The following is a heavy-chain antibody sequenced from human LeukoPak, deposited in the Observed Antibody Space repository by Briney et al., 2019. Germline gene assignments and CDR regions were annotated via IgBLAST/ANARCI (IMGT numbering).Heavy chain of an antibody. CDR2: IWYDGSHK. CDR3: ARDLLLWFGELSGDSDY. Sequence: GGSLRLSCAASGFTFSSYGMHWVRQAPGKGLEWVADIWYDGSHKYYADSVKGRFTISRDNSKNTLHLQMDSLRAEDTAVHYCARDLLLWFGELSGDSDYWGQGTLVTVSS. J-gene: IGHJ4*02. CDR1: GFTFSSYG. V-gene: IGHV3-33*01. D-gene: IGHD3-10*01.